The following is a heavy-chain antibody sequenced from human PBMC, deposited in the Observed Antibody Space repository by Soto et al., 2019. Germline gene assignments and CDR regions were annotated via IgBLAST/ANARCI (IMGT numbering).Heavy chain of an antibody. V-gene: IGHV3-23*01. CDR1: GFSFSSYA. CDR2: IGGTGDNT. J-gene: IGHJ6*02. D-gene: IGHD6-19*01. CDR3: AKDREGGQWLVRKGYGMDV. Sequence: EVQLLESGGGLVQPGGSLRLSCEASGFSFSSYAMSWVRQASGKGLEWVSVIGGTGDNTNYADSVKGRFTISRDNSKNMLYLQMNSLRTEDTSIYCCAKDREGGQWLVRKGYGMDVWGQGTTVSVSS.